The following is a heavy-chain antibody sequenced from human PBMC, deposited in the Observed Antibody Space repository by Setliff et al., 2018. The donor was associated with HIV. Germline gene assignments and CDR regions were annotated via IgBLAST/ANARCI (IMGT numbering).Heavy chain of an antibody. CDR3: ANIRLGS. Sequence: GGSLRLSCAASGFTFSSAWMGWVRQAPGKGLVWVSRINSDGSSIGYADSVKGRFTISRDNVNNAVYLQMNSLRAEDTAIYYCANIRLGSWGQGTLVTVSS. D-gene: IGHD2-2*02. CDR1: GFTFSSAW. J-gene: IGHJ5*02. V-gene: IGHV3-74*01. CDR2: INSDGSSI.